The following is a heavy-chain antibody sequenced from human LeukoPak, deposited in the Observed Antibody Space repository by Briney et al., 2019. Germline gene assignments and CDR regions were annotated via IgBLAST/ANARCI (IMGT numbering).Heavy chain of an antibody. D-gene: IGHD1-14*01. Sequence: SETLSLTCTVSVGSISSGDYYWSWIRQPPGKGREWNGYIYYSGRTYYNPSLKSRVTISVDTSKNQFSLKLSSVTAADTAVYYCARRGILQSQIRAFDIWGQGTMVTVSS. CDR3: ARRGILQSQIRAFDI. CDR1: VGSISSGDYY. J-gene: IGHJ3*02. V-gene: IGHV4-30-4*01. CDR2: IYYSGRT.